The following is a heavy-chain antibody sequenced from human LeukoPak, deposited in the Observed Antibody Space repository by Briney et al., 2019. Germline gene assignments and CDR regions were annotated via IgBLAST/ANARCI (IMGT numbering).Heavy chain of an antibody. Sequence: SETLSLTCTVTSXSIINDYWSWIRQPPGKGLEWIGYIYYSGSTNYSPSLKSRVTMPVDTSKKQFSLKVTSVTAADTAVYYCARGSGAFDYWGQGTLVTVSS. V-gene: IGHV4-59*01. CDR3: ARGSGAFDY. CDR2: IYYSGST. J-gene: IGHJ4*02. CDR1: SXSIINDY.